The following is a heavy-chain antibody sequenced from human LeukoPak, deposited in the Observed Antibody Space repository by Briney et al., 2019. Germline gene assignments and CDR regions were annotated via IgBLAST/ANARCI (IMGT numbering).Heavy chain of an antibody. CDR1: GGSISSSSYY. J-gene: IGHJ4*02. CDR3: ARLDYDFWSGYYKEFDY. CDR2: IYYSGST. D-gene: IGHD3-3*01. Sequence: WETLSLTSTVSGGSISSSSYYWGWIRQPPGKGLEWIGRIYYSGSTYYNPSLKSRVTISVDTSKNQFSLKLSSVTAADTAVYYCARLDYDFWSGYYKEFDYWGQGTLVTVSS. V-gene: IGHV4-39*01.